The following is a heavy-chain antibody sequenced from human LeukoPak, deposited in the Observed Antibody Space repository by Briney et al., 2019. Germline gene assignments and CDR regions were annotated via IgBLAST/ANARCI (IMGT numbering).Heavy chain of an antibody. V-gene: IGHV4-4*07. D-gene: IGHD6-19*01. CDR1: GDSIDTYY. CDR2: IYTSGST. Sequence: PSETLSLTCSVSGDSIDTYYWSWLRQPAGKGLECIGRIYTSGSTNYNPSLKSRVPISLANSKNQFSLNLSSMTAADMALYYCARGGAVEGRNAFDIWGQGTMVTVSS. J-gene: IGHJ3*02. CDR3: ARGGAVEGRNAFDI.